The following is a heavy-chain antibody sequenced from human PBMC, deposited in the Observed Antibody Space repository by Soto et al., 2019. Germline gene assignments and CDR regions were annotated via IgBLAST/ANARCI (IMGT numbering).Heavy chain of an antibody. J-gene: IGHJ4*02. V-gene: IGHV3-74*01. CDR2: INTDGSTT. D-gene: IGHD3-16*01. CDR3: VRIRGGDGYPFGY. CDR1: GFTLSNYW. Sequence: EVQLVESGGVSVQPGGSLRLSCTASGFTLSNYWMHWVRQAPGKGLVWVSRINTDGSTTTYADSVKGRFTISRDNAKNTLYLQMNSLRDEDTAVYYCVRIRGGDGYPFGYWGQGTLVTVSS.